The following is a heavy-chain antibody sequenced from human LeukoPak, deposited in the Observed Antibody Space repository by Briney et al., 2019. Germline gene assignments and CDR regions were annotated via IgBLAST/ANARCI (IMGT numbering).Heavy chain of an antibody. CDR3: ARTPYCGGDCYVDY. Sequence: SGPALVKPTQTLTLTCTFSGFSLSTSGMRVSWIRQPPGKALEGLARIDWDDDKFYSTSLKTRLTISKDTSKNQVVLTMTNMDPVDTATYYCARTPYCGGDCYVDYWGQGTLVTVSS. D-gene: IGHD2-21*02. CDR1: GFSLSTSGMR. V-gene: IGHV2-70*04. J-gene: IGHJ4*02. CDR2: IDWDDDK.